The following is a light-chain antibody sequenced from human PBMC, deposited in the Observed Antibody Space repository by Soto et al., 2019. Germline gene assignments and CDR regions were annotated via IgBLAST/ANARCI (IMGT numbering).Light chain of an antibody. J-gene: IGKJ1*01. Sequence: EIVLTQSPGTLSXXAXXXXXLXXTASQSVSSSNLAWYQQKRGQAPRLLIYGASSRATGIPDRFSGSGSGTDFTLTISRLEPEDFAVYYCQQCGSSPETFGQGTKVDNK. CDR2: GAS. CDR3: QQCGSSPET. CDR1: QSVSSSN. V-gene: IGKV3-20*01.